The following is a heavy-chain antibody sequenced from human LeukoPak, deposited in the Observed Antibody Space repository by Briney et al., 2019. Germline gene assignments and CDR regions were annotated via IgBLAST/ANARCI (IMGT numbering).Heavy chain of an antibody. V-gene: IGHV3-53*01. Sequence: GGSLRLSCAASGFTVSSNYMSWVRQAPGKGLEWVPVIYSGGSTYYADSVKGRFTISRDNSKNTLYLQMNSLRGEDTAVYYCAKHKENYGDSCLDDYWGQGTLVTVSS. D-gene: IGHD4-17*01. CDR1: GFTVSSNY. CDR3: AKHKENYGDSCLDDY. CDR2: IYSGGST. J-gene: IGHJ4*02.